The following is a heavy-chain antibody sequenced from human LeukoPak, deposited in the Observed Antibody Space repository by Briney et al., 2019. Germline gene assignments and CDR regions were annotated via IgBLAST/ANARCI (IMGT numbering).Heavy chain of an antibody. CDR3: VRGSDYDAFDI. J-gene: IGHJ3*02. D-gene: IGHD3-10*01. CDR1: GFTFSDYY. CDR2: ISSSGSTI. V-gene: IGHV3-11*01. Sequence: PGGSLRLSCAASGFTFSDYYMSWIRQAPGKGLEWVSYISSSGSTIYYADSVKGRFTISRDNTKNSLYLQMNSLRAEDTAVYWGVRGSDYDAFDIWGQGTVVTVSS.